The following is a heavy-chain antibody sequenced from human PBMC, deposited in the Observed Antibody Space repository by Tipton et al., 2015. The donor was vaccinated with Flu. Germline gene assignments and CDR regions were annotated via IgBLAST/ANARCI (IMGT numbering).Heavy chain of an antibody. CDR2: ISYDGSIQ. V-gene: IGHV3-30*18. D-gene: IGHD5/OR15-5a*01. CDR1: GFTFSSYG. Sequence: SLRLSCAASGFTFSSYGMHWVRQTPGKGLEWVALISYDGSIQYYADSVQGRFTISRDNSKKTVFLQMNSLRAEDTAVYYCAKVSKFLSLRHYWDYFDYWGQGTLVTVSS. CDR3: AKVSKFLSLRHYWDYFDY. J-gene: IGHJ4*02.